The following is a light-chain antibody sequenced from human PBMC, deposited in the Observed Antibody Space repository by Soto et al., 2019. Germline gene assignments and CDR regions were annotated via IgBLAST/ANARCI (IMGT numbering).Light chain of an antibody. V-gene: IGLV1-44*01. CDR1: SSNIGTNT. CDR3: AAWDDSLNGLWV. J-gene: IGLJ3*02. CDR2: DND. Sequence: QSVLTQPPSASGTPGQRVTISCSGSSSNIGTNTVNWYQQLPGTAPKLLIYDNDQRPSGVPDQFSGSKSGTSASLAISGLQSEDEADYYCAAWDDSLNGLWVFGGGTKLTVL.